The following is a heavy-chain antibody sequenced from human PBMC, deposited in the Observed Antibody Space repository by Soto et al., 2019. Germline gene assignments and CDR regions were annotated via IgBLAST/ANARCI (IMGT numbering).Heavy chain of an antibody. Sequence: PGESLRISCRGSGYRFASYGGGWVRQMPGKGLEWMGIIYPGDSDTRYSPSFQGQVTISADKSISTAYLQWSSLKASDTAMYYCARRNEDIVATYWFDPWGQGTLVTVSS. V-gene: IGHV5-51*01. D-gene: IGHD5-12*01. J-gene: IGHJ5*02. CDR1: GYRFASYG. CDR2: IYPGDSDT. CDR3: ARRNEDIVATYWFDP.